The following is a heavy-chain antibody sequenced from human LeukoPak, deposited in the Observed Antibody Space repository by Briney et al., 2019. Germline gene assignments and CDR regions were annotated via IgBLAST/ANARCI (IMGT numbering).Heavy chain of an antibody. V-gene: IGHV4-31*03. D-gene: IGHD1-26*01. CDR3: ARVNGGSFLFDY. Sequence: PSETLSLTCTVSGGSISSGGYYWSWIRQHPGKGLEWIGYIYYSGSTYYDPSLKSRVTISVDTSKNQFSLKLSSVTAADTAVYYCARVNGGSFLFDYWGQGTLVTVSS. CDR2: IYYSGST. CDR1: GGSISSGGYY. J-gene: IGHJ4*02.